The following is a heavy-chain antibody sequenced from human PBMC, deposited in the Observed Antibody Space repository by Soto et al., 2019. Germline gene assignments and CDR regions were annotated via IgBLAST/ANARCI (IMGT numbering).Heavy chain of an antibody. D-gene: IGHD3-10*01. CDR1: GGSVSNKTYY. CDR2: IYSSGST. J-gene: IGHJ5*02. CDR3: ARDLWFGEKSWFDP. V-gene: IGHV4-61*01. Sequence: PSETLSLTCSVSGGSVSNKTYYWSWIRQPPGKGLEWIGYIYSSGSTNYKPSLKSRVTISVDTSKNQFSLKLSSVTAEDTAVDYCARDLWFGEKSWFDPWGQGTLVTVSS.